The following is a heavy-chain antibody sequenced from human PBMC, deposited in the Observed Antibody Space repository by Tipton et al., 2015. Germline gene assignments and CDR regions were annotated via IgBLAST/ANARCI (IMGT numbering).Heavy chain of an antibody. J-gene: IGHJ4*02. Sequence: GLVKPSENLSLTCTVSGGSVSTSNYYWGWIRQPPGKELEWIGYIQYSGSTNYNPSLKSRVTISVDTSKTQFSLKMSSVTASDTAVYYCARARGRHGGLFDSWGQGILVTVSS. CDR2: IQYSGST. CDR1: GGSVSTSNYY. D-gene: IGHD4-23*01. V-gene: IGHV4-61*01. CDR3: ARARGRHGGLFDS.